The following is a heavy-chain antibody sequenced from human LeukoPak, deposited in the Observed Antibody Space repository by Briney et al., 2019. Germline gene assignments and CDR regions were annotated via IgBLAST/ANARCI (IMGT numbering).Heavy chain of an antibody. CDR2: INSDGSST. D-gene: IGHD3-22*01. V-gene: IGHV3-74*01. CDR1: GFTFSSYW. CDR3: ARDKPRSGYYY. J-gene: IGHJ4*02. Sequence: GGSLRLSCAASGFTFSSYWMHWVRQAPGKGLVWVSRINSDGSSTSYADSVKGRFTISRDNAKNSLYLQMNSLRAEDTAVYYCARDKPRSGYYYWGQGTLVTVSS.